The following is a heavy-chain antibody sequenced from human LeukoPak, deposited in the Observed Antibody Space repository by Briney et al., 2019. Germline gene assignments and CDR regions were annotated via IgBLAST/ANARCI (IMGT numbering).Heavy chain of an antibody. V-gene: IGHV3-43*02. D-gene: IGHD6-13*01. J-gene: IGHJ5*02. CDR2: ISGDGGST. CDR3: AKGPDSSSWYPNWFDP. Sequence: GGSLRLSCAASGFTFDDYAMHWVRQAPGKGLEWVSLISGDGGSTYYADSVKGRFTISRDNSKNSLYLQMNSLRTEDTALYYCAKGPDSSSWYPNWFDPWGQGTLVTVSS. CDR1: GFTFDDYA.